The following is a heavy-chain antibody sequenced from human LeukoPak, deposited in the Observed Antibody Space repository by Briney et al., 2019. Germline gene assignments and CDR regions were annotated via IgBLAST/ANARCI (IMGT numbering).Heavy chain of an antibody. CDR3: ARLDLDSGDSLYYYYYMDV. J-gene: IGHJ6*03. CDR2: ISAYNGNT. Sequence: GASVKVSCKASGYTFTSYGISWVRQAPGQGLEWMGWISAYNGNTNYAQKLQGRVTMTTDTSTSTAYMELRSLRSDDTAVYYCARLDLDSGDSLYYYYYMDVWGEGTTVTVSS. V-gene: IGHV1-18*01. D-gene: IGHD2-21*02. CDR1: GYTFTSYG.